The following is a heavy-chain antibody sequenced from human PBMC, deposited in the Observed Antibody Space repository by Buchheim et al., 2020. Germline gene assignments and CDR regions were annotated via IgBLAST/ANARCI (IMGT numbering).Heavy chain of an antibody. CDR1: GFTFSDYY. CDR3: AKAERASIAARGTIDY. Sequence: QVQLVESGGGLVKPGGSLRLSCAASGFTFSDYYMSWIRQAPGKGLEWVSYISSSSSYTNYADSVKGRFTISRDNAKKSLYLQMNSLRAEDTAVYYCAKAERASIAARGTIDYWGQGTL. V-gene: IGHV3-11*05. CDR2: ISSSSSYT. D-gene: IGHD6-6*01. J-gene: IGHJ4*02.